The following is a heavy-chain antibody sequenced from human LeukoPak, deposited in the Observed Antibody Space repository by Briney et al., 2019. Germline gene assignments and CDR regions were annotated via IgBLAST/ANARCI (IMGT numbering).Heavy chain of an antibody. Sequence: QPGRSLRLSCAASGFTFSKYGMHWVRQAPGKGLEWVAVLSYDESYKNYADSVKGRFTISRDNSKNTLYLQMNSLRAEDTAVYYCARISSDSISYYDHWGQGTLVTVSS. CDR1: GFTFSKYG. J-gene: IGHJ4*02. V-gene: IGHV3-30*03. CDR2: LSYDESYK. D-gene: IGHD3-22*01. CDR3: ARISSDSISYYDH.